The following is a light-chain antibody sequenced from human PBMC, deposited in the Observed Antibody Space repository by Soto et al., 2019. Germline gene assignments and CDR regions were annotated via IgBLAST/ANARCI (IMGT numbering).Light chain of an antibody. V-gene: IGLV2-14*01. J-gene: IGLJ2*01. CDR2: EVS. CDR1: SSDVGGYNY. Sequence: QSALTQPASVSGSPGQSITISCTGTSSDVGGYNYVSWYQQYPGKVPKVIIYEVSNRPSGVSNRFSGSKSGNTASLTISGLQAEDEADYYCTSYTIANTLVVFGGGTKLTVL. CDR3: TSYTIANTLVV.